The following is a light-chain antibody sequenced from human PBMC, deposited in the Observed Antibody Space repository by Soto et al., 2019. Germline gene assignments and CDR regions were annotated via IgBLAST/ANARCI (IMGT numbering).Light chain of an antibody. CDR1: QSISSY. CDR2: AAS. J-gene: IGKJ4*01. CDR3: QKYNSAPPLT. V-gene: IGKV1-27*01. Sequence: DIQMTQSPSSLSASVGDRVTITCGASQSISSYLNWYQQKPGKVPKLLIYAASTLQSGVPSRFSGSGSGTDFTLTIISLKTQDVATYYCQKYNSAPPLTFGGGTKVDIK.